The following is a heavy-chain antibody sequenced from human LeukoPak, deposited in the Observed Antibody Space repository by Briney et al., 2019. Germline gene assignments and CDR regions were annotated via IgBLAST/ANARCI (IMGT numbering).Heavy chain of an antibody. J-gene: IGHJ4*02. CDR2: ISYDGSNK. Sequence: GGSLRLSCAASGFTFSSYAMHWVRQAPGKGLEWVAVISYDGSNKYYADSVKGRFTISRDNSKNTLYLQMNSLRAEDTAVYYCAKDGHGTLDYWGQGTLVTVSS. CDR1: GFTFSSYA. CDR3: AKDGHGTLDY. V-gene: IGHV3-30-3*01.